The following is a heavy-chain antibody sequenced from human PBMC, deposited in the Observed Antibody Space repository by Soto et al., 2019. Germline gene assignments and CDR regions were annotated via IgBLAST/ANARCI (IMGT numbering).Heavy chain of an antibody. Sequence: SETLCLTCAVYGGSFSGYYWSWIRQPPGKGLEWIGEINHSGSTNYNPSLKSRVTISVDTSKNQFSLKLSSVTAADTAVYYCARQMRGATISIYYFAIDVWRQESTVSVSS. D-gene: IGHD5-12*01. CDR2: INHSGST. CDR1: GGSFSGYY. J-gene: IGHJ6*02. V-gene: IGHV4-34*01. CDR3: ARQMRGATISIYYFAIDV.